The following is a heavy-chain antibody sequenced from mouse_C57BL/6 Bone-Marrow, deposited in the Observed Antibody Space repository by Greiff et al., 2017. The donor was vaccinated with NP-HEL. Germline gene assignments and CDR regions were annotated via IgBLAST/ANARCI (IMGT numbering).Heavy chain of an antibody. D-gene: IGHD2-1*01. J-gene: IGHJ2*01. CDR2: IYPGDGDT. CDR3: ARAYGKDY. CDR1: GYAFSSSW. V-gene: IGHV1-82*01. Sequence: VQLQQSGPELVKPGASVKISCKASGYAFSSSWMNWVKQRPGKGLEWIGRIYPGDGDTNYNGKFKGKATLTADKSSSTAYMQLSSLTSEDSAVYFCARAYGKDYWGQGTTLTVSS.